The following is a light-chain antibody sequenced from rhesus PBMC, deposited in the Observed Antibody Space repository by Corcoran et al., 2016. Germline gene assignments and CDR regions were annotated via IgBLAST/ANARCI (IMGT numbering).Light chain of an antibody. V-gene: IGKV2-104*02. CDR1: QSLLDSKDGNTY. CDR3: MQGIEFPPLT. CDR2: EVS. Sequence: DIVMTQTPLSLPVTPGEPASISCRSSQSLLDSKDGNTYLDWYLQKPGQSPQLLIYEVSNRASGVPDRFSGSGSDTDFTLKISRVEAEDVGVYYCMQGIEFPPLTFGGGTKVELK. J-gene: IGKJ4*01.